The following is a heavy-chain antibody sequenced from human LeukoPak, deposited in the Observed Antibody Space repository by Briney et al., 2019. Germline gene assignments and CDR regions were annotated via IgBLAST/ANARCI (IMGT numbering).Heavy chain of an antibody. D-gene: IGHD6-19*01. Sequence: GGSLRLSCVASGFTFDDYGMHWVRQAPGKGLEGVAFIRYDGSNKYYADSVKGRFTIYRDNSKNTLYLQMNSLRAEDTAVYYCANVAVASGYWGQGTLVTVSS. CDR3: ANVAVASGY. V-gene: IGHV3-30*02. CDR2: IRYDGSNK. CDR1: GFTFDDYG. J-gene: IGHJ4*02.